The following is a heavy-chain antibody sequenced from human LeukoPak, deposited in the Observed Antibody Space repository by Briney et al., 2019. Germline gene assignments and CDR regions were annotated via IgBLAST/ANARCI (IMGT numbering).Heavy chain of an antibody. J-gene: IGHJ4*02. CDR3: AREGLQRYFDY. D-gene: IGHD5-24*01. Sequence: CVSSISSSSSYIYYADSVKGRFTVSRDNAKNSLYLQMNSLRAEDTAVYYCAREGLQRYFDYWGQGTLVTVSS. V-gene: IGHV3-21*01. CDR2: ISSSSSYI.